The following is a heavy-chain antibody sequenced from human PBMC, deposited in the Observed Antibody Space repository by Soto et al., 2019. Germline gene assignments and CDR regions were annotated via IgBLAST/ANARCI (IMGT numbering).Heavy chain of an antibody. J-gene: IGHJ6*02. D-gene: IGHD2-2*01. V-gene: IGHV4-31*03. Sequence: QVQLQESGPGLVEASQTLSLNCSVSGASIISDGYYWTWIRQHPVKGLEWLGYIHYSGGATYSPSYNPSLQSRIAMSVDTSKNQFSLRLSSVTAADTAVYYCATLLGSHQHYYFGIDVWGQGTTVTVSS. CDR3: ATLLGSHQHYYFGIDV. CDR1: GASIISDGYY. CDR2: IHYSGGATYSP.